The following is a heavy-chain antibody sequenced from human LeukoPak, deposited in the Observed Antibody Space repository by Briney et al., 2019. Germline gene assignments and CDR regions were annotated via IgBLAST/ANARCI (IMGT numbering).Heavy chain of an antibody. J-gene: IGHJ5*02. CDR2: IYHSGST. Sequence: PSETLSLTCTVSGYSISSGYYWGWIRQPPGKGLEWIGSIYHSGSTYYNPSLKSRVTISVDTSKNQFSLKLSSVTAADTAVYYCARREASYYGFWSGSNNWFDPWGQGTLVTVSS. D-gene: IGHD3-3*01. CDR1: GYSISSGYY. CDR3: ARREASYYGFWSGSNNWFDP. V-gene: IGHV4-38-2*02.